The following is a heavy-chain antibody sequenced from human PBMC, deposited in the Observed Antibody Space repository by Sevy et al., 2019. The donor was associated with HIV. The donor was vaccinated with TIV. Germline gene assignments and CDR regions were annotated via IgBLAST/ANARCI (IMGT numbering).Heavy chain of an antibody. CDR1: GFTFTNYG. CDR2: ISNSGANT. Sequence: GGSLRLSCAASGFTFTNYGMHWVRQAPGKGLEWVSGISNSGANTYYADSVRDRFTVSRDNSKNTVYLQFNSLRAEDTTIYYCAKEWTLLSDWYGEFDYWGQGTLVTVSS. D-gene: IGHD6-19*01. CDR3: AKEWTLLSDWYGEFDY. J-gene: IGHJ4*02. V-gene: IGHV3-23*01.